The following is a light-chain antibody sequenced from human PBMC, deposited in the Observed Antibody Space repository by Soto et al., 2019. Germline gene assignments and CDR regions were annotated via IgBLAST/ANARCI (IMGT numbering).Light chain of an antibody. V-gene: IGLV1-51*01. CDR2: END. CDR3: ATRDSSLNAGV. J-gene: IGLJ3*02. CDR1: FSNIGTNY. Sequence: QSALTQPPSVSAAPGQRVAISCSGTFSNIGTNYVSWYQVLPGSAPKLLIYENDKRPSEIFARFSASKSGTSASLAITGLQAGDEGDYYCATRDSSLNAGVFGGGTQLTVL.